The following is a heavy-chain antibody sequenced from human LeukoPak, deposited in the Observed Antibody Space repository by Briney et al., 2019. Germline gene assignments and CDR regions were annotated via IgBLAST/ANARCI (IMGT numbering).Heavy chain of an antibody. CDR3: ESDRHSGSYLFDY. J-gene: IGHJ4*02. CDR2: IITIFGTA. D-gene: IGHD1-26*01. CDR1: RVAFTTEA. V-gene: IGHV1-69*01. Sequence: WVSVSSAASRVAFTTEAISSGGQAPGQGGEWRGGIITIFGTANYTQKFQGRVTITADESPSTAYMELSSLRSEDTAVYYCESDRHSGSYLFDYWGQGPLVTVPS.